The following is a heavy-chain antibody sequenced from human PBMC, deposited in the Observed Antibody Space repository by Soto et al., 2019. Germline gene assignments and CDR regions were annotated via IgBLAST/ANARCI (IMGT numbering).Heavy chain of an antibody. CDR3: ARAPRSGVVVVAATTSYYYYGMDV. V-gene: IGHV4-31*03. D-gene: IGHD2-15*01. CDR1: GGSISSGGYY. Sequence: SETLSLTCTVSGGSISSGGYYWSWIRQHPGKGLEWIGYIYYSGSTYYNPSLKSRVTISVDTSKNQFSLKLSSVTAADTAVYYCARAPRSGVVVVAATTSYYYYGMDVWGQGTTVTV. J-gene: IGHJ6*02. CDR2: IYYSGST.